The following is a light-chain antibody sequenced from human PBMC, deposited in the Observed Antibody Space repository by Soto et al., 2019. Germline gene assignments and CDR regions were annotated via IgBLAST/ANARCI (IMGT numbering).Light chain of an antibody. CDR1: QRISSW. CDR2: DAS. CDR3: QQYNSYWT. J-gene: IGKJ1*01. Sequence: DIQMTQSPSTLSASVGDRVTITCRASQRISSWLAWYQQKPGKAPKLLIYDASSLESGVPSRFSGSGSGTEFTLTISSLQPDDFATYYCQQYNSYWTVGQGTKVEIK. V-gene: IGKV1-5*01.